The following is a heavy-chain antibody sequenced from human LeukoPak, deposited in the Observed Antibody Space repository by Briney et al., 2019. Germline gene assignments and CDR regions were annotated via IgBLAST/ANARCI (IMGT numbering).Heavy chain of an antibody. CDR2: IQSSGTT. V-gene: IGHV4-31*03. Sequence: SQTLSLTCTVSGGSIDRVIYYWTWIRQHPGKGLEWIGYIQSSGTTYYNPSLKSRGTISADTSKNQFSLNLRSATAADTAVCYCARGVYCGDGCYSGTDSWGQGALVTVSS. CDR3: ARGVYCGDGCYSGTDS. D-gene: IGHD2-21*02. CDR1: GGSIDRVIYY. J-gene: IGHJ5*01.